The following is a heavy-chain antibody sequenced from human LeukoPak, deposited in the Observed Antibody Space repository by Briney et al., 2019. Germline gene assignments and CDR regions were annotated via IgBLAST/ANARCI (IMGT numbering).Heavy chain of an antibody. CDR3: ARVQDTPMVLASYFDY. Sequence: GSLRLSCAASGFTFSDHYMDWVRQAPGKGLEWVAFISTSGSYIYYADSLKGRFTISRDNAKNSLYLQMNSLRVEDTAVYYCARVQDTPMVLASYFDYWGQGTLVTVSS. CDR1: GFTFSDHY. V-gene: IGHV3-21*01. CDR2: ISTSGSYI. D-gene: IGHD5-18*01. J-gene: IGHJ4*02.